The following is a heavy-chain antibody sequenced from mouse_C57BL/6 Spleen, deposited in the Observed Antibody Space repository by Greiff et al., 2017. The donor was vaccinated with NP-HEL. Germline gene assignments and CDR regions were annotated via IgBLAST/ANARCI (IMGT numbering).Heavy chain of an antibody. V-gene: IGHV5-4*03. J-gene: IGHJ3*01. CDR1: GFTFSSYA. CDR3: ARALYDYDTWFAY. D-gene: IGHD2-4*01. CDR2: ISDGGSYT. Sequence: EVKLQESGGGLVKPGGSLKLSCAASGFTFSSYAMSWVRQTPEKRLEWVATISDGGSYTYYPDNVKGRFTISRDNAKNNLYLQMSHLKSEDTAMYYCARALYDYDTWFAYWGQGTLVTVSA.